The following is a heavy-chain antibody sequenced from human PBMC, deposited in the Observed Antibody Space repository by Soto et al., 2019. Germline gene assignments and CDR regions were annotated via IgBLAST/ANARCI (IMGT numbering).Heavy chain of an antibody. J-gene: IGHJ4*02. CDR2: ISYDGSNK. Sequence: GGSLRLSCAASGFTFSSYGMHWVRQAPGKGLEWVAVISYDGSNKYYADSVKGRFTISRDNSKNTLYLQMSSLRAEDTAVYYCAKEKEYYYDSNPLDYWGQGTLVTVSS. CDR3: AKEKEYYYDSNPLDY. D-gene: IGHD3-22*01. V-gene: IGHV3-30*18. CDR1: GFTFSSYG.